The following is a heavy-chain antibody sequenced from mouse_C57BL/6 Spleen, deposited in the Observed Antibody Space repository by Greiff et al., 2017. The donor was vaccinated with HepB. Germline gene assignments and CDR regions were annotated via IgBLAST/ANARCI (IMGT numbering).Heavy chain of an antibody. V-gene: IGHV14-4*01. D-gene: IGHD1-1*01. Sequence: VQLKESGAELVRPGASVKLSCTASGFNIKDDYMHWVKQRPEQGLEWIGWIDPENGDTEYASKFQGKATITADTSSNTAYLQLSSLTSEDTAVYYCTTRTGSSSYAMDYWGQGTSVTVSS. CDR2: IDPENGDT. CDR3: TTRTGSSSYAMDY. J-gene: IGHJ4*01. CDR1: GFNIKDDY.